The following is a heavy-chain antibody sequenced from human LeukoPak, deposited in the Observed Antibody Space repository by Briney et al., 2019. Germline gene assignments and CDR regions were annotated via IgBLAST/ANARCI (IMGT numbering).Heavy chain of an antibody. V-gene: IGHV3-30-3*01. CDR1: GFTFSSYA. CDR2: ISYDGSNK. J-gene: IGHJ4*02. CDR3: ARDPVPATARHFDY. D-gene: IGHD1-1*01. Sequence: GGSLRLSCAASGFTFSSYAMHWVRQAPGKGLEWVAVISYDGSNKYYADSVKGRFTISRDNSKNTLYLQMNSLRGEDMGVYYCARDPVPATARHFDYWGQGTLVTVSS.